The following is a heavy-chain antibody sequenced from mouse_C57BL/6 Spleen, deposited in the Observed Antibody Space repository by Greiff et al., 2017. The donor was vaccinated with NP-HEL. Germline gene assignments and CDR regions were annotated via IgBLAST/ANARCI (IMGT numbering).Heavy chain of an antibody. Sequence: EVQGVESGEGLVKPGGSLKLSCAASGFTFSSYAMSWVRQTPEKRLEWVAYISSGGDYIYYADTVKGRFPISRDNARNTLYLQMSSLKSEDTAMYYCTRDLGRHYFDYWGQGTTLTVSS. D-gene: IGHD4-1*01. CDR1: GFTFSSYA. J-gene: IGHJ2*01. CDR2: ISSGGDYI. CDR3: TRDLGRHYFDY. V-gene: IGHV5-9-1*02.